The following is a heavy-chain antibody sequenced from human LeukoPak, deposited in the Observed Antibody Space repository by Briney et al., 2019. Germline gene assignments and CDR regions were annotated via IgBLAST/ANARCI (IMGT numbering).Heavy chain of an antibody. CDR2: IIPIFGTA. CDR3: ARDPSYYDSTPGWPMDY. Sequence: ASVKVSCKASGGTFISYAISWVRQAPGQGLEWMGGIIPIFGTANYAQKFQGRVTITADESTSTAYMELSSLRSEDTAVYYCARDPSYYDSTPGWPMDYWGQGTPVTVSS. J-gene: IGHJ4*02. D-gene: IGHD3-22*01. V-gene: IGHV1-69*13. CDR1: GGTFISYA.